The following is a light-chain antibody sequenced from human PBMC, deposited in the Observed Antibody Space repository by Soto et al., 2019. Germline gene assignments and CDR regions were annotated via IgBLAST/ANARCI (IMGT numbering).Light chain of an antibody. CDR1: QSVSSY. Sequence: LTQSPATLSLSPGERATLSCRASQSVSSYLAWYQQKPGQAPRLLIYDASNRATGIPARFSGSGSGTDFPLTISSLEPEDFAVYSCQQRRTWPWTFGQGTKVEIK. CDR2: DAS. CDR3: QQRRTWPWT. J-gene: IGKJ1*01. V-gene: IGKV3-11*01.